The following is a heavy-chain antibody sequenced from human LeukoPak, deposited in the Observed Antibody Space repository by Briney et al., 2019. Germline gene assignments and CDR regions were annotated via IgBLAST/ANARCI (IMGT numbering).Heavy chain of an antibody. V-gene: IGHV4-34*01. CDR3: ARGSSIFGVVLL. Sequence: PSETLSLTCAVYGGSFSGYYWSWIRQPPGKGLEWIGEINHSGSTNYNPSLKSRVTISVDTSKNQFSLKLSSATAADTAVYYCARGSSIFGVVLLWGQGTLVTVSS. D-gene: IGHD3-3*01. J-gene: IGHJ4*02. CDR1: GGSFSGYY. CDR2: INHSGST.